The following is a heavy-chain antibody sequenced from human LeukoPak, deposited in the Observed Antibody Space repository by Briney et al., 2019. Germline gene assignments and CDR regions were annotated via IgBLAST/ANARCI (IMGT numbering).Heavy chain of an antibody. CDR2: ISYDGSNK. Sequence: PGGSLRLSCAASGFTFSAYEMNWVRQAPGKGLEWVAVISYDGSNKYYADSVKGRFTISRDNSKNTLYLQMNSLRAEDTAVYYCAREMSAVAGTRCGLDYWGQGTLVTVSS. V-gene: IGHV3-30*04. J-gene: IGHJ4*02. D-gene: IGHD6-19*01. CDR3: AREMSAVAGTRCGLDY. CDR1: GFTFSAYE.